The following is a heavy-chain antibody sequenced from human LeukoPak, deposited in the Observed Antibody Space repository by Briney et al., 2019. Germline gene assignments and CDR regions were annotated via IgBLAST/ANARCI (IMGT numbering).Heavy chain of an antibody. CDR3: ARLRYSDY. D-gene: IGHD2-21*01. V-gene: IGHV3-7*03. CDR1: GFTLSDHY. Sequence: GGSLRLSCAASGFTLSDHYIDWVRQAPGKGLEWVANIKQDGSEKNYVDSVKGRFTISRDNAKNSLYLQMNSLRAEDTAVYYCARLRYSDYWGQGTLVTVSS. J-gene: IGHJ4*02. CDR2: IKQDGSEK.